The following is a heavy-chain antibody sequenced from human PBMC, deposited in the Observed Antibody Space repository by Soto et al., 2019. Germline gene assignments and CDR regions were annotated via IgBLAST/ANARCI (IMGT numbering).Heavy chain of an antibody. J-gene: IGHJ5*02. CDR2: MNPNSGNT. V-gene: IGHV1-8*01. Sequence: QVQLVQSGAEVKKPGASVKVSCKASGYIFTSYDINWVRQATGQGLEWMGWMNPNSGNTGYAQKFQGRVSMTRSTSISTAYMELSSLRFEDTAVYYCARTQVDCSGGTCYSDNWFDPWGQGTLVTVSS. CDR1: GYIFTSYD. CDR3: ARTQVDCSGGTCYSDNWFDP. D-gene: IGHD2-15*01.